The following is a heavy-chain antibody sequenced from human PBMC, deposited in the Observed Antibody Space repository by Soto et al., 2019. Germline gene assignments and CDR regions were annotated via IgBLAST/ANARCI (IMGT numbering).Heavy chain of an antibody. V-gene: IGHV4-30-4*01. CDR2: IYYSGST. CDR3: VRGDPGACSSTSCSDAFDL. Sequence: QVQLHESGPGLVKPSQTLSLTCTVSGGSISSGDYYWNWIRQPPGKGLEWIGSIYYSGSTYYSPSLKSRVAVSGGTSKNQFSLKRTSVTAADTAVYYCVRGDPGACSSTSCSDAFDLWGRGTMVAVSS. CDR1: GGSISSGDYY. J-gene: IGHJ3*01. D-gene: IGHD2-2*01.